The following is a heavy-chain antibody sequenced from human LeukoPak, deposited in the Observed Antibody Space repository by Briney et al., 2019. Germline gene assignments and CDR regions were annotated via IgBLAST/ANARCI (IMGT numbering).Heavy chain of an antibody. CDR1: GFTFSSYG. Sequence: PGGSLRLSCAASGFTFSSYGMHWVRQAPGKGLEWVAAISYDGSNKYYADSVKGRFTISRDNSKNTLYLQMTSLRAEDTAMYYCATPLDYYDSSGFHQGGDWGQGTLVTVSS. CDR3: ATPLDYYDSSGFHQGGD. J-gene: IGHJ4*02. D-gene: IGHD3-22*01. V-gene: IGHV3-30*03. CDR2: ISYDGSNK.